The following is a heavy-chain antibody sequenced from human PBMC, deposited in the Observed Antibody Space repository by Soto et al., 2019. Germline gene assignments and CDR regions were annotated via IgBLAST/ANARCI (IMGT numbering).Heavy chain of an antibody. Sequence: EVQLVESGGGLVQPGGSLKLSCAASGFTFSGSAMHWVRQASGKGLEWVGRIRSKANSYATAYAASVKGRFTISRDDSKNTAYLQMNSLKTEDTAVYYCRMTTVTTGTEYFQHWGQGTLVTVSS. CDR1: GFTFSGSA. V-gene: IGHV3-73*01. CDR2: IRSKANSYAT. D-gene: IGHD4-4*01. J-gene: IGHJ1*01. CDR3: RMTTVTTGTEYFQH.